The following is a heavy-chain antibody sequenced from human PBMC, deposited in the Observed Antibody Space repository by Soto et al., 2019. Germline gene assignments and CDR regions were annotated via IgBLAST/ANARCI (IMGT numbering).Heavy chain of an antibody. CDR3: AKDRGRWLKLGYFDY. D-gene: IGHD3-16*01. CDR1: GFSFSSSA. V-gene: IGHV3-30*04. CDR2: ISYDGSQK. Sequence: QVQLVDSGGGMVQPGRSLSLSCAASGFSFSSSAMDWVRQAPDKGLEWVAIISYDGSQKYYADSVKGRFTISRDNSKNTLSLQMNSLRAEDTAVYFCAKDRGRWLKLGYFDYWGQGTLVTVSS. J-gene: IGHJ4*02.